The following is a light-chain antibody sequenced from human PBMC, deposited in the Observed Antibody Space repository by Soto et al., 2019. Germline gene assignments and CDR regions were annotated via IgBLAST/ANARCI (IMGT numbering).Light chain of an antibody. CDR2: EVI. CDR1: SGDVGGYNF. CDR3: SSYAGGRIFV. J-gene: IGLJ1*01. V-gene: IGLV2-8*01. Sequence: QSVLTQTPSASGSLGQSVTISCTGTSGDVGGYNFVSWYQQHPGKAPKLLIYEVIKRPSGVPDRFSGSKFGNTASLTVSGLQPEDEGDYFCSSYAGGRIFVLGTGTKVTVL.